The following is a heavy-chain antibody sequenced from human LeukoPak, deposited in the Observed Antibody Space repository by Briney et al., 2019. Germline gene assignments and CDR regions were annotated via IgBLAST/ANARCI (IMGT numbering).Heavy chain of an antibody. CDR3: ARDYYDSSGYYY. D-gene: IGHD3-22*01. CDR1: GFTFSSYE. V-gene: IGHV3-48*03. CDR2: ISSSGSTI. J-gene: IGHJ4*02. Sequence: PGGSLRLSGAASGFTFSSYEMNWVRQAPGKGLEWVSYISSSGSTIYYADSVKGRFTISRDNAKNSLYLQMNSLRAEDTAVYYCARDYYDSSGYYYWGQGTLVTVSS.